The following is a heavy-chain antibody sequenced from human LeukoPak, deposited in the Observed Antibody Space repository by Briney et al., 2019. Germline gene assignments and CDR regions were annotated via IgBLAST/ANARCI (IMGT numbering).Heavy chain of an antibody. V-gene: IGHV3-23*01. D-gene: IGHD3-16*02. J-gene: IGHJ4*02. Sequence: PGGSLRLSCAASGFTFSSYAMSWVRQAPGKGLEWVSAISGSGGSTYYADSVKGRFTISRDNSKNTLYLQMNSLRAEDTAVYYCAKIMITFGGVIVEYYFDYWGQGTLVTVSS. CDR3: AKIMITFGGVIVEYYFDY. CDR1: GFTFSSYA. CDR2: ISGSGGST.